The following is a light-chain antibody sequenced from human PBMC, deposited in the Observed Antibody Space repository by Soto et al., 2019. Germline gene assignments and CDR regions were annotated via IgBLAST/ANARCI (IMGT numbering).Light chain of an antibody. CDR1: QSVRSN. V-gene: IGKV3-11*01. CDR2: DAS. Sequence: ETVLTQSPATLSLSPGERATLSCRASQSVRSNLAWYQHKPGQAPRLLIYDASNRATGIPGRFSGSGSGTDFTLTISNLEPEDFAVYYCQQHDNWPWTFGQGAKVEIK. CDR3: QQHDNWPWT. J-gene: IGKJ1*01.